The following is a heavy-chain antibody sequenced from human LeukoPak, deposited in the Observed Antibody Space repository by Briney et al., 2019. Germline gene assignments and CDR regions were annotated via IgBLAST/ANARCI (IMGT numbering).Heavy chain of an antibody. J-gene: IGHJ6*03. CDR1: GGTFSSYA. Sequence: SVKVSCKASGGTFSSYAISWVRQAPGQGLEWMGGIIPIFGTANYAQKFQGRVTITTDESTSTAYMELSSLRSEDTAVYYCSAGGAENPYYYYMDVWGKGTTVTASS. V-gene: IGHV1-69*05. CDR2: IIPIFGTA. D-gene: IGHD3-10*01. CDR3: SAGGAENPYYYYMDV.